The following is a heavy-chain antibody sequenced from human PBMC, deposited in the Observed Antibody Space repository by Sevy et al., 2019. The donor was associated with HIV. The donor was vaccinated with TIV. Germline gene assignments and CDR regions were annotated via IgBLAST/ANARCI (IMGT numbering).Heavy chain of an antibody. J-gene: IGHJ6*02. V-gene: IGHV1-69*13. Sequence: ASVKVSCKASGGTFSSDAISWVRQAPGQGLEWMGGIIPMFGTANYAQKFQRRVTITADESTSTAYMDLGGLGSEDTAVYYCARGRRLSGGNDYYYYYGMDVWGQGTTVTVS. CDR1: GGTFSSDA. CDR3: ARGRRLSGGNDYYYYYGMDV. CDR2: IIPMFGTA. D-gene: IGHD2-15*01.